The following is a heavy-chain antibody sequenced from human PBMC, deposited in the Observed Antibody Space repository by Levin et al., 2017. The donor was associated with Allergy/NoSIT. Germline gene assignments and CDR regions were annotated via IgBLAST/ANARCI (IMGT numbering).Heavy chain of an antibody. J-gene: IGHJ4*02. Sequence: KASETLSLTCAVSGASITSPNWWNWVRQPPGKGLEWIGEVYHSGSTNYNPSLESRVTISVDKSKNQFSLKLSSVTAADTAVYYCARDRGDHDRSGYYFDYWGQGTLVTVSS. CDR2: VYHSGST. CDR3: ARDRGDHDRSGYYFDY. D-gene: IGHD3-22*01. V-gene: IGHV4-4*02. CDR1: GASITSPNW.